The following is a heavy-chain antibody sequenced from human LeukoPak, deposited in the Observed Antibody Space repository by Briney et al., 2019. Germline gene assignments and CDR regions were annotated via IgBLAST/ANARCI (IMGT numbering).Heavy chain of an antibody. V-gene: IGHV4-34*01. CDR1: GGSFSGYY. J-gene: IGHJ4*02. Sequence: SETLSLTCAVYGGSFSGYYWSWIRQPPGKGLEWIGEINHSGSTNYNPSLKSRVTISVDTSKNQFSLKLSSVTAADTAVYYCARDRKGGVMSDIGRYWGQGTLVTVSS. D-gene: IGHD2-8*02. CDR2: INHSGST. CDR3: ARDRKGGVMSDIGRY.